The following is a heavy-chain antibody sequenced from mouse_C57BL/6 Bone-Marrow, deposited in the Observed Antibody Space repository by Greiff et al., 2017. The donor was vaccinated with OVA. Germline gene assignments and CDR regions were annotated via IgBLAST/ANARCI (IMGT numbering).Heavy chain of an antibody. CDR1: GYTFTSYG. CDR2: IYPRSGNT. Sequence: VHLVESGAELARPGASVKLSCKASGYTFTSYGISWVKQRTGQGLEWIGEIYPRSGNTYYNEKFKGKATLTADKSSSTAYMELRSLTSEDSAVYFCARYNGSSCFDYWGQGTTLTVSS. J-gene: IGHJ2*01. D-gene: IGHD1-1*01. CDR3: ARYNGSSCFDY. V-gene: IGHV1-81*01.